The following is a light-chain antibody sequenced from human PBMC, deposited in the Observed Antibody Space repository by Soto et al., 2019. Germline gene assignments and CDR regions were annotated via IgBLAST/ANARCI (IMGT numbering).Light chain of an antibody. J-gene: IGKJ1*01. CDR1: QSVSSY. V-gene: IGKV3-11*01. CDR2: DAS. CDR3: QQRSNWPPWT. Sequence: DIVLTQSPATLSLSPGERATLSCRASQSVSSYLAWYQQKPGQAPRLLIYDASNRATGIPARFSGSGSGTDFTLTISSLEPEDFGVYYCQQRSNWPPWTFGQGTKVEIK.